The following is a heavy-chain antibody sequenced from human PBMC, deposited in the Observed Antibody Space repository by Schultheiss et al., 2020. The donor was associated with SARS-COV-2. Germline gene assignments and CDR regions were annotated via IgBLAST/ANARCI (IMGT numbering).Heavy chain of an antibody. CDR1: GFTFSSYA. V-gene: IGHV3-23*01. J-gene: IGHJ6*02. CDR3: ARAPSITGTTYGMDV. Sequence: GESLKISCAASGFTFSSYAMSWVRQAPGKGLEWVSAISGSGGSTYYADSVKGRFTISRDNAKNSLYLQMNSLRAEDTAVYYCARAPSITGTTYGMDVWGQGTTVTVSS. CDR2: ISGSGGST. D-gene: IGHD1-7*01.